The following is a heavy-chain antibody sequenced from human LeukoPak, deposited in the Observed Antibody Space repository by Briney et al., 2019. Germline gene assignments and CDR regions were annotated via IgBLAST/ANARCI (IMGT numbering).Heavy chain of an antibody. CDR1: GASISSSSYF. D-gene: IGHD4-17*01. V-gene: IGHV4-39*01. CDR3: ARHEAGTTYDY. J-gene: IGHJ4*02. Sequence: PSETLSLTCTVSGASISSSSYFWGWIRQPPGKGLEWIGSIYYSGCTYYNPSLKSRVTISIDTSKNQFSLKLSSVTAADTAVYYCARHEAGTTYDYWGQGTLVTVSS. CDR2: IYYSGCT.